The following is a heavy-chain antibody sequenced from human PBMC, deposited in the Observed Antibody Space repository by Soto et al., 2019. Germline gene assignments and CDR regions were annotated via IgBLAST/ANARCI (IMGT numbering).Heavy chain of an antibody. V-gene: IGHV3-30*03. Sequence: GGSLRLSCAASGFTFSSYGMHWVRQAPGKGLEWVAVISYDGSNKYYADSVKGRFTISRDNSKNTLYLQMDSLRAEDTAVYYCAMLVQNAFDIWGQGTMVTVSS. D-gene: IGHD6-13*01. CDR1: GFTFSSYG. J-gene: IGHJ3*02. CDR2: ISYDGSNK. CDR3: AMLVQNAFDI.